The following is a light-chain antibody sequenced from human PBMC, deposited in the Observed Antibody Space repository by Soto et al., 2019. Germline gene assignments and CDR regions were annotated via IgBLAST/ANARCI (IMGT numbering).Light chain of an antibody. V-gene: IGLV2-14*01. CDR3: SSYTSNSPYV. J-gene: IGLJ1*01. CDR1: SSAVGGYNY. CDR2: DVS. Sequence: QSVLTQPASVSGSPGQSITISCTGTSSAVGGYNYVSWYQQHPGKAPKLMIYDVSNRPSGVSNRFSGSKSGNTASLTISGLQAEDEADYYCSSYTSNSPYVFGTGTKLTVL.